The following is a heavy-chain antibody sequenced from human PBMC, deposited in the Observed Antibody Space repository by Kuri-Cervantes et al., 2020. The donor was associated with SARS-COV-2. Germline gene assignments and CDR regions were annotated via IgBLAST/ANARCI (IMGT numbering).Heavy chain of an antibody. CDR2: ISGGGSKI. CDR1: GFTFSKYP. J-gene: IGHJ5*02. CDR3: AKDSGVPTAIDRLDP. D-gene: IGHD1-1*01. Sequence: GESLKISCADSGFTFSKYPMTWVRQPPGKGLEWVSTISGGGSKIFYADSVKGRFIISRDNSKNTLYLQMNSLRADDTALYYCAKDSGVPTAIDRLDPWGQGTLVTVSS. V-gene: IGHV3-23*01.